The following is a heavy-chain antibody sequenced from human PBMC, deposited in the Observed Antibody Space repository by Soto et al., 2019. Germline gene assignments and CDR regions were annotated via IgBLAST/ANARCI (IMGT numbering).Heavy chain of an antibody. CDR2: IYSGGST. CDR3: ARDRVESGSPEYFQH. D-gene: IGHD3-22*01. Sequence: EVQLVESGGGLIQPGGSLRLSCAASGFTVSSYYMSWVRQAPGKGLEWVSVIYSGGSTYYAESVKGRFTISRNNSKNTLYLRMNSLRAADTAVYYCARDRVESGSPEYFQHWGQGTLVTVSS. V-gene: IGHV3-53*01. CDR1: GFTVSSYY. J-gene: IGHJ1*01.